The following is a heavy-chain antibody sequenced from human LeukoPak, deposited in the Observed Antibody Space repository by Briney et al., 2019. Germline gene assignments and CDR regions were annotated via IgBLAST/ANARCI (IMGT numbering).Heavy chain of an antibody. CDR1: GGSISSSSYY. CDR2: IYYSGST. D-gene: IGHD5-18*01. J-gene: IGHJ5*02. CDR3: ARFPRTAMVTRSWFDP. V-gene: IGHV4-39*01. Sequence: KSSETLSLTCTVSGGSISSSSYYWGWIRQPPGKGLEWIGSIYYSGSTYYNPSLKSRVTISVDTSKNQFSLKLSSVTAADTAVYYCARFPRTAMVTRSWFDPWGQGTLVTVSS.